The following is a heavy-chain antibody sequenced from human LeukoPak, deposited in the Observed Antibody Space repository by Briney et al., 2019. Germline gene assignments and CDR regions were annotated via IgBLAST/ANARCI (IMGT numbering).Heavy chain of an antibody. Sequence: SETLSLTCTVSGGSISSSSYYWGWIRQPPGKGLEWIGSIYYSGSTYYNPSLKSRVTISVDTSKNQFSLKLSFVTAADTAVYYCARDRYSPHRMGATSGAFDIWGQGTMVTASS. CDR1: GGSISSSSYY. V-gene: IGHV4-39*07. CDR2: IYYSGST. J-gene: IGHJ3*02. CDR3: ARDRYSPHRMGATSGAFDI. D-gene: IGHD1-26*01.